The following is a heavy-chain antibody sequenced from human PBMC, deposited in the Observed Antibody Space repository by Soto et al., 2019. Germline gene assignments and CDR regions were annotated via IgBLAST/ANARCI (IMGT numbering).Heavy chain of an antibody. CDR2: INHNGST. J-gene: IGHJ4*02. CDR3: ASSTQTSDYYDSMGLDY. CDR1: GGSFSGYY. D-gene: IGHD3-22*01. Sequence: PLETLSLTCAVYGGSFSGYYWSWIRQPPGKGLEWIGEINHNGSTNYNPSLKSRVTISVDTSKNQFSLKLSSVTAADTAVYYCASSTQTSDYYDSMGLDYWGQGTLVTVSS. V-gene: IGHV4-34*01.